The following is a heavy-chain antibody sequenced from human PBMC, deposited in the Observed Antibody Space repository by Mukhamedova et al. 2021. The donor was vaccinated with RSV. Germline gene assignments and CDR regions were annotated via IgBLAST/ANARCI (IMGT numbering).Heavy chain of an antibody. V-gene: IGHV3-48*03. D-gene: IGHD2-21*01. Sequence: SGRTIYYADSVKGRFTISRDNAKNSLYLQMSGLRVEDTAVYYCTRDRSDSSSRTPFDYWGQGILVTVSS. J-gene: IGHJ4*02. CDR3: TRDRSDSSSRTPFDY. CDR2: SGRTI.